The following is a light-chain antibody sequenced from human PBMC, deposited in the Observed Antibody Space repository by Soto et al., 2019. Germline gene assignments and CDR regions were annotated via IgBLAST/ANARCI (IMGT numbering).Light chain of an antibody. Sequence: EIVLTQSPGTLFLSPGERATLSCRASQSVRSTYLAWYQQKPGQAPRLLIYGASSRATGIPDRFSGSGSGTDFTLTISRLEPEDFAVYYCQQYDSSLRTFGQGTKVDIK. J-gene: IGKJ1*01. CDR2: GAS. CDR1: QSVRSTY. CDR3: QQYDSSLRT. V-gene: IGKV3-20*01.